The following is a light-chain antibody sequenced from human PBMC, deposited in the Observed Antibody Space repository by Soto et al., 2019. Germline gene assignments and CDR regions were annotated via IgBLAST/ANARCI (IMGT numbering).Light chain of an antibody. CDR3: QQSYSSPPT. V-gene: IGKV1-39*01. CDR1: QSISNH. Sequence: DIHMTQSASSMSASVEYRVIITCRASQSISNHLNWYQQKKGKAPKLLIFAASSLQSGVPSRFSGSRYGPDFNLTISSLQTEDFATYYCQQSYSSPPTFGQGTKVDIK. CDR2: AAS. J-gene: IGKJ1*01.